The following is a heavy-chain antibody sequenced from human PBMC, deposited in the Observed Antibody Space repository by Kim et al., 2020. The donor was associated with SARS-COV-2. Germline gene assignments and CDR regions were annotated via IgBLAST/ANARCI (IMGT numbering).Heavy chain of an antibody. V-gene: IGHV1-24*01. D-gene: IGHD3-3*01. Sequence: ASVKVSCKVSGYTLTELSMHWVRQAPGKGLEWMGGFDPEDGETIYAQKFQGRVTMTADTSTDTAYMELSSLRSEDTAVYSCATFLSGFGDYYYMDVWGKG. J-gene: IGHJ6*03. CDR3: ATFLSGFGDYYYMDV. CDR1: GYTLTELS. CDR2: FDPEDGET.